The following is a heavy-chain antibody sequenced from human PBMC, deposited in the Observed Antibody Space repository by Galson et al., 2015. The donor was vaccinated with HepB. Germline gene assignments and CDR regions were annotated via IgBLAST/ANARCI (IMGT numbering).Heavy chain of an antibody. D-gene: IGHD5-12*01. V-gene: IGHV1-18*04. CDR1: GYTFTSYG. J-gene: IGHJ6*02. CDR2: ISAYNGNT. Sequence: SVKVSCKASGYTFTSYGISWVRQAPGQGLEWMGWISAYNGNTNYAQKLQGRVTMTTDTSTSIAYMELRSLRSDDTAVYYCARVRGYSGYDPAVRYGMDVWGQGTTVTVSS. CDR3: ARVRGYSGYDPAVRYGMDV.